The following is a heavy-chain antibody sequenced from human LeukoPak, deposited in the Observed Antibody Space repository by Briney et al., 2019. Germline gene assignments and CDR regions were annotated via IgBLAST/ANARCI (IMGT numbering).Heavy chain of an antibody. CDR1: GYSFTSYW. CDR3: ARRYYYGSGSYYNTFDY. Sequence: GESLKISCKGSGYSFTSYWIGWVRRMPGKGLEWMGIIYPGDSDTRYSPSFQGQVTISADKSISTAYLQWSSLKASDTAMYYCARRYYYGSGSYYNTFDYWGQGTLVTVSS. V-gene: IGHV5-51*01. D-gene: IGHD3-10*01. J-gene: IGHJ4*02. CDR2: IYPGDSDT.